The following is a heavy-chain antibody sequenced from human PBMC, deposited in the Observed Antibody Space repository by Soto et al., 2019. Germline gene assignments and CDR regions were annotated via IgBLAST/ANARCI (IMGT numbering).Heavy chain of an antibody. J-gene: IGHJ4*02. CDR1: GFTFSSYA. D-gene: IGHD3-3*01. V-gene: IGHV3-23*01. CDR3: AKGYYDFWSGYSVALDY. CDR2: ISGSGGST. Sequence: GGSLRLSCAASGFTFSSYAMSWVRQAPGKGLEWVSAISGSGGSTYYADSVKGRFTISRDNSKNTLYLQMNSLRAEDTAVYYCAKGYYDFWSGYSVALDYWGQGTLVTVSS.